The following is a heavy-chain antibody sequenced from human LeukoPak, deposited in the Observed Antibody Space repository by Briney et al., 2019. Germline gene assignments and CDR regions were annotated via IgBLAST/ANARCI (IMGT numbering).Heavy chain of an antibody. V-gene: IGHV5-51*01. CDR3: ARQPGAGWFDP. D-gene: IGHD3-10*01. J-gene: IGHJ5*02. CDR1: GYSFTSSW. Sequence: GESLKISCQASGYSFTSSWIGWARQMPGKGLEWMAIINPGDSDTRYSPSFQGQVTISADKSISTVYLQRGSLKASDTAMYYCARQPGAGWFDPWGQGTLVTVSP. CDR2: INPGDSDT.